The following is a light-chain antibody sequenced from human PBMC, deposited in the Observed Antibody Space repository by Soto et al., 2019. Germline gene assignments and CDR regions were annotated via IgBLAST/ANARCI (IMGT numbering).Light chain of an antibody. V-gene: IGLV7-46*01. CDR2: EVS. CDR1: TGAVTSGHF. J-gene: IGLJ2*01. Sequence: QAVVTQEPSVTVSPGGTVTLTCGSSTGAVTSGHFPYWIQQKPGQAPRTLIYEVSNKYSWTPARFSGSLLGGKAALTLSGAQPEDEAYYYCLLSYNNDRVFGGGTKLTVL. CDR3: LLSYNNDRV.